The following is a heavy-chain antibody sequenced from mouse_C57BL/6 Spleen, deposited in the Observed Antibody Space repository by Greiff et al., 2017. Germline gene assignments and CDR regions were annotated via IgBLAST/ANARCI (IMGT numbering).Heavy chain of an antibody. CDR3: ARRGYYGSSYDYAMDD. Sequence: QVQLQQPGAELVMPGASVKLSCKASGYTFTSYWMHWVKQRPGQGLEWIGELDPSDSYTNYNQKFKGKSTLTVDKSSSTAYMQLSSLTSEDSAVYYCARRGYYGSSYDYAMDDWGQGTSVTVSS. D-gene: IGHD1-1*01. CDR2: LDPSDSYT. V-gene: IGHV1-69*01. J-gene: IGHJ4*01. CDR1: GYTFTSYW.